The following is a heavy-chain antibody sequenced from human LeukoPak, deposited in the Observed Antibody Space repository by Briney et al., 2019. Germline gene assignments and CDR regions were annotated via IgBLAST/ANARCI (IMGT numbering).Heavy chain of an antibody. Sequence: GGSLRPSCAASGLTFRNYAMSWVRQAPGKGLEWVSVICANDGNTYYADAVKGRFTISRDNSKDTLYLQMDSLRAEDTAVYYCAKGSGSSCYSPCDYWGQGILVTVSS. J-gene: IGHJ4*02. D-gene: IGHD2-15*01. CDR3: AKGSGSSCYSPCDY. CDR1: GLTFRNYA. V-gene: IGHV3-23*01. CDR2: ICANDGNT.